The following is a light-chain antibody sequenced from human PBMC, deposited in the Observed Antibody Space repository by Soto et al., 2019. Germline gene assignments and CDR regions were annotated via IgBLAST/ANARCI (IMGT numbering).Light chain of an antibody. CDR1: QTISSW. Sequence: IQMTPSPSTLSGSVVARFPLTGTASQTISSWLAWYQQKPGKAPKLLIYKASTLKSGVPSRFSGSGSGTEFTLTISSLQPDDFATYYCQHYNSYSEAFGQGTKVDIK. V-gene: IGKV1-5*03. CDR3: QHYNSYSEA. J-gene: IGKJ1*01. CDR2: KAS.